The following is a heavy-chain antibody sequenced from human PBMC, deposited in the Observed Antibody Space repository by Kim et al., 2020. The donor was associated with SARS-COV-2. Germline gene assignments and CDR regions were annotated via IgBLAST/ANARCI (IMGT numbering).Heavy chain of an antibody. D-gene: IGHD2-21*02. Sequence: PSLKSRVTISVDTSKNQFSLKLSSVTAADTAVYYCARGDIVVVTALPFDYWGQGTLVTVSS. V-gene: IGHV4-39*01. CDR3: ARGDIVVVTALPFDY. J-gene: IGHJ4*02.